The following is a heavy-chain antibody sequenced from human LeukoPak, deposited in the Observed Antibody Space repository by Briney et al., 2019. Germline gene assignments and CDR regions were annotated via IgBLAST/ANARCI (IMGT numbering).Heavy chain of an antibody. CDR1: GFAFSSYS. D-gene: IGHD6-6*01. V-gene: IGHV3-21*01. CDR3: ARMGFSSSSPGIDY. Sequence: GGSLRLSCAASGFAFSSYSMNWVRQAPGKGLEWVSSISSSSSYIYYADSVKGRFTISRDNAKNSLYLQMNSLRAEDTAVYYCARMGFSSSSPGIDYWGQGTLVTVSS. J-gene: IGHJ4*02. CDR2: ISSSSSYI.